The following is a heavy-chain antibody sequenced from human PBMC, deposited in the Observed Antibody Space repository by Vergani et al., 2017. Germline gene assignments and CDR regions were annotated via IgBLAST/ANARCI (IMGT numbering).Heavy chain of an antibody. CDR3: ARVGTSSNRHYFDY. D-gene: IGHD2-2*01. CDR2: INPNSGGT. Sequence: QVQLVQSGAEVKKPGASVKVSCKASGYTFTDYFMHWVRQAPGQGLEWMGWINPNSGGTNYAQKFQGRVTMTRDTSISTAYMELSNLRSDDTAVDYCARVGTSSNRHYFDYWGQGTLVTVSS. J-gene: IGHJ4*02. V-gene: IGHV1-2*02. CDR1: GYTFTDYF.